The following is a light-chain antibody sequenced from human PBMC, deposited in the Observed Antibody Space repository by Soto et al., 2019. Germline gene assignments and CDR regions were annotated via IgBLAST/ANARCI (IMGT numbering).Light chain of an antibody. Sequence: DIQMTQSPSTLSASVGDIVTITCRASQSISSWLAWYQQKPGKAPKLLIYDASSLESGVPSRFSGSGSGTEFTLTISSLQPDDFATYYCQQYNSYSRYTFGQGTKLEIK. J-gene: IGKJ2*01. CDR1: QSISSW. CDR3: QQYNSYSRYT. CDR2: DAS. V-gene: IGKV1-5*01.